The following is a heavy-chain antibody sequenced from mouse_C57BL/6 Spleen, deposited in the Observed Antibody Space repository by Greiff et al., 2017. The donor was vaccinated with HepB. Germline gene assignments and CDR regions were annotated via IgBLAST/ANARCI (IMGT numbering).Heavy chain of an antibody. D-gene: IGHD2-1*01. CDR1: GYSITSGYY. CDR2: ISYDGSN. CDR3: ARGDGNYASYYFDY. J-gene: IGHJ2*01. V-gene: IGHV3-6*01. Sequence: EVQLKESGPGLVKPSQSLSLTCSVTGYSITSGYYWNWIRQFPGNKLEWMGYISYDGSNNYNPSLKNRISITRDTSKNQFFLKLNSVTTEDTATYYCARGDGNYASYYFDYWGQGTTLTVSS.